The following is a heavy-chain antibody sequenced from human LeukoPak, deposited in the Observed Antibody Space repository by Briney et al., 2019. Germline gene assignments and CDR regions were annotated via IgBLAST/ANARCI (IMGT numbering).Heavy chain of an antibody. V-gene: IGHV5-51*01. Sequence: PGESLKISCKGSGYSFTSYWIGWVRQMPGKGLEWMGIIYPGDSDTRYSPSFQGQVTISADKSIRTAYLQWSSLKASDTAMYYCARYYDYVWGTRNAFDIWGQGTMVTVSS. CDR2: IYPGDSDT. CDR3: ARYYDYVWGTRNAFDI. CDR1: GYSFTSYW. J-gene: IGHJ3*02. D-gene: IGHD3-16*01.